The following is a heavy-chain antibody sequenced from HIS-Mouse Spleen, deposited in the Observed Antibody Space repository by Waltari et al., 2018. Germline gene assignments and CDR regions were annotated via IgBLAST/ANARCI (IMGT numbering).Heavy chain of an antibody. CDR2: ISYDGSNK. CDR3: AKDRGSQFDY. CDR1: GCPSRSYG. V-gene: IGHV3-30*18. D-gene: IGHD1-26*01. J-gene: IGHJ4*02. Sequence: QVQLVESGGGVVQPVRSLSLSWVASGCPSRSYGMHWVRQAPCKGLEWVAVISYDGSNKYYADSVQGRFTISRDNSKNPLYLQMNSLRAEDTAVYYCAKDRGSQFDYWGQGTLVTVSS.